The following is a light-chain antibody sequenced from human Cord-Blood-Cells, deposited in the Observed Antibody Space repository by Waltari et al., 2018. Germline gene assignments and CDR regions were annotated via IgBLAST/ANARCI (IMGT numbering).Light chain of an antibody. J-gene: IGKJ1*01. V-gene: IGKV1-39*01. CDR2: AAS. CDR3: QQSHSTPRT. CDR1: QSISSY. Sequence: DIQMTQSPSSLSASVGDRVTITCRASQSISSYLNWSQQKPGKAPKLLIYAASSLQSGVPSRFSGSGYGTDFTLTISSLQPEDFATNYCQQSHSTPRTFGQGTKVEIK.